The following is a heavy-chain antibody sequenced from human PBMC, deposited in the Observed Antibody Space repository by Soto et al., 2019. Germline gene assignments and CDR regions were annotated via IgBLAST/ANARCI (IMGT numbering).Heavy chain of an antibody. CDR3: AREPATAKPEGVDS. D-gene: IGHD1-1*01. CDR1: GYTFSDYY. Sequence: ASVKVSCKASGYTFSDYYIHWVRQAPGQGLEWMGWINPNSGGTKYAPKFQGGVTMTRDTSITTAYMELSRLRSGDTAVYYCAREPATAKPEGVDSWGQGTQVTVXS. CDR2: INPNSGGT. V-gene: IGHV1-2*02. J-gene: IGHJ4*02.